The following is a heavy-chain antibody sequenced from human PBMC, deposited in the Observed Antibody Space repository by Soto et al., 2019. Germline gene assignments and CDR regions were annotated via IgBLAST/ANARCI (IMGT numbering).Heavy chain of an antibody. CDR2: ISYDGSNK. V-gene: IGHV3-30-3*01. CDR3: VARVVRAAADGDHDY. Sequence: QVQLVESGGGVVQPGRSLRLSCAASGFTFSSYAMHWVRQAPGKGLEWVAVISYDGSNKYYADSVKGRFTISRDNSKNTLYLQMTSLRAEDTAVYYCVARVVRAAADGDHDYWGQGTLVTVSS. CDR1: GFTFSSYA. D-gene: IGHD6-13*01. J-gene: IGHJ4*02.